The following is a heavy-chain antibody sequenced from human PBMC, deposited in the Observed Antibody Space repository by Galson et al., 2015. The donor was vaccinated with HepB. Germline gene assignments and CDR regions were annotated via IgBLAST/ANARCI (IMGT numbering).Heavy chain of an antibody. CDR1: GLSFSSYG. D-gene: IGHD6-13*01. J-gene: IGHJ4*02. Sequence: SLRLSCATSGLSFSSYGMHWVRQAPGKGLEWVANIWNAGSNKNYADSVKGRFTVSRDNSKNTVYLQMNNLRAEDTAVYFCAKDFRHSSHFDYWGQGTLGTVSS. V-gene: IGHV3-33*03. CDR3: AKDFRHSSHFDY. CDR2: IWNAGSNK.